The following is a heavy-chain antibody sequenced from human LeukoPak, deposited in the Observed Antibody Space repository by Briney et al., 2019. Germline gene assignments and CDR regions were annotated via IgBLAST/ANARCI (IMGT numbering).Heavy chain of an antibody. V-gene: IGHV3-7*01. J-gene: IGHJ4*02. CDR2: INQDGNET. CDR3: ARPAGGWSIDS. CDR1: GFTFSTYW. Sequence: GGSVRLSCALSGFTFSTYWMTWVRQAPGKGLEWVANINQDGNETYYADSVKGRFTISRDNAKNSLYLQMNDLRAEDTAIYYCARPAGGWSIDSWGQGTLVTVSS. D-gene: IGHD6-19*01.